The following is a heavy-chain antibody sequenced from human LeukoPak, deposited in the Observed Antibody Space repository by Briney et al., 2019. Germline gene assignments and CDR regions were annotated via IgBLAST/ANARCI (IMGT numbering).Heavy chain of an antibody. J-gene: IGHJ5*02. Sequence: PGGSLRLSCAASGFTFSSYSMNWVRQAPGKGLEWVSYISSSSSTIYYADSVKGRFTISRDNAKNTLYLQMNSLRAEDTAVYYCAASSSWYPEHGNWFDPWGQGTLVTVSS. V-gene: IGHV3-48*01. CDR2: ISSSSSTI. CDR3: AASSSWYPEHGNWFDP. CDR1: GFTFSSYS. D-gene: IGHD6-13*01.